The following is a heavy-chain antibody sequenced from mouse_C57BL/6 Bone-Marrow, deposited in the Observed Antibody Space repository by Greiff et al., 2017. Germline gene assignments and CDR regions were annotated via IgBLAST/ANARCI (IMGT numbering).Heavy chain of an antibody. CDR3: AREGIYYDYDGGCYYAMDF. CDR1: GFTFSSYA. D-gene: IGHD2-4*01. Sequence: EVKLVESGGGLVKPGGSLKLSCAASGFTFSSYAMSWVRQTPDKRLAWVATISDGGSYTYYPDNVTGRFTISRANAKNNLYLQMSHLKSEDTAMYYCAREGIYYDYDGGCYYAMDFWGQGTSVTVSS. CDR2: ISDGGSYT. V-gene: IGHV5-4*01. J-gene: IGHJ4*01.